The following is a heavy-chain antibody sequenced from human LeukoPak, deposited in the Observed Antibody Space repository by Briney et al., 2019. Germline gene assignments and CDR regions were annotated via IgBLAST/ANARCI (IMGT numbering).Heavy chain of an antibody. Sequence: SGGSLRLSCSVSGFTFSSHAMHWVRQAPGKGLECVAYISYDGSFQYHADSVKGRFTISRDNSKDILDLQMNSLRVDDSATYYCVGEVGSRQMNSWGQGTLVTVSS. V-gene: IGHV3-30-3*01. CDR2: ISYDGSFQ. CDR3: VGEVGSRQMNS. D-gene: IGHD1-26*01. J-gene: IGHJ5*02. CDR1: GFTFSSHA.